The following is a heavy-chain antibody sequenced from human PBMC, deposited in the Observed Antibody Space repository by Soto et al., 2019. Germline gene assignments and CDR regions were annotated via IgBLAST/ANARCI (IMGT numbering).Heavy chain of an antibody. V-gene: IGHV3-23*01. D-gene: IGHD6-13*01. J-gene: IGHJ5*02. CDR2: ISGSGGST. CDR3: AKRLIAAAGGDWFDP. CDR1: GFTFSSYA. Sequence: EVQLLESGGGLVQPGGSLRLSCAASGFTFSSYAMSWVRQAPGKGLEWVSAISGSGGSTYYADSVKGRFTISRDNSKNKRYLRMNSLRAEDTAVYYCAKRLIAAAGGDWFDPWGQGTLVTVSS.